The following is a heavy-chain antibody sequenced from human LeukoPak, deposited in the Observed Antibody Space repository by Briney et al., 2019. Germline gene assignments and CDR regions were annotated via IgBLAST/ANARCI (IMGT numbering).Heavy chain of an antibody. V-gene: IGHV1-18*01. J-gene: IGHJ4*02. D-gene: IGHD3-16*02. CDR2: ISAYNGNT. CDR3: ARDGYYDYVWGSYRYKAGTDY. Sequence: ASVKVSCKASGYTFTSYGISWVRQAPGQGLEWMGWISAYNGNTNYAQKLQGRVTMTTDTSTSTAYMELRSLRSDDTAVYYCARDGYYDYVWGSYRYKAGTDYWGQGTLVTVSS. CDR1: GYTFTSYG.